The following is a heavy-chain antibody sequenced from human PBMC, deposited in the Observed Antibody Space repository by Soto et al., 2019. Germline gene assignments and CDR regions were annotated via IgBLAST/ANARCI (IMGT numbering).Heavy chain of an antibody. CDR3: ARRVVAYFDL. J-gene: IGHJ2*01. CDR2: INAGNGNT. V-gene: IGHV1-3*01. D-gene: IGHD2-21*01. CDR1: GYTFTSYA. Sequence: ASVKVSCKASGYTFTSYAMHWVRQAPGQRLEWMGWINAGNGNTRYSQKFQGRITITRDTSATTAYMELSSLRSEDTAVYYCARRVVAYFDLWGRGTLVTVSS.